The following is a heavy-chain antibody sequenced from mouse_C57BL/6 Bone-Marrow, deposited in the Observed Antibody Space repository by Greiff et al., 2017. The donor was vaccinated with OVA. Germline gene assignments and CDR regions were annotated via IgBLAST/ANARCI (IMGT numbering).Heavy chain of an antibody. CDR1: GYTFTSYW. V-gene: IGHV1-52*01. D-gene: IGHD3-2*02. CDR3: ARDSSGWDY. Sequence: QVQLQQPGAELVRPGSSVKLSCKASGYTFTSYWLHWVKQRPIQGLEWIGNIDPSDSETHYNQKFKDKATLTVDKSSSTAYMQLSSLTSEDSAVYYCARDSSGWDYWGQGTTLTVSS. CDR2: IDPSDSET. J-gene: IGHJ2*01.